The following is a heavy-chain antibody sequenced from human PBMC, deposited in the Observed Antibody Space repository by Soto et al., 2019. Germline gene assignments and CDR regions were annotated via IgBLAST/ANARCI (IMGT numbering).Heavy chain of an antibody. CDR1: GFTFSNYN. Sequence: PGGSLRLSCAASGFTFSNYNMHWVRQAPGKGLEYVSAITSSGGSTNYASSVKGRFTISRDNSKNTLYLQMNSLRAEDTAVYYCAKDEPEYYYDSSGYLHDAFDIWGQGTMVTVSS. CDR3: AKDEPEYYYDSSGYLHDAFDI. V-gene: IGHV3-64*04. D-gene: IGHD3-22*01. J-gene: IGHJ3*02. CDR2: ITSSGGST.